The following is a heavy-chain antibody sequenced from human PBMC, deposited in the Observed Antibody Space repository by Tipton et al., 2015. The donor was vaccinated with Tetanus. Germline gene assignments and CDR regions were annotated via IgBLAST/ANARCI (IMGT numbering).Heavy chain of an antibody. J-gene: IGHJ4*02. CDR1: RGPISSYY. Sequence: QLVQSGAEVKPSETLSLTCSVSRGPISSYYWSWIRQPAGKGLEWIGHISNGNPDYSGSLKSRVALSVDTSKNEVSLKLRSVTAADTGVYYCARGITDGYNRRLDYWGQGILVAVSP. D-gene: IGHD5-24*01. CDR3: ARGITDGYNRRLDY. CDR2: ISNGNP. V-gene: IGHV4-4*07.